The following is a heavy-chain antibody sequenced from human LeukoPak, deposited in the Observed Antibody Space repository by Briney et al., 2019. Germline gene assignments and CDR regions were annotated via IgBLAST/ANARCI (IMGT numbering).Heavy chain of an antibody. CDR1: GFTFSDYY. D-gene: IGHD6-19*01. J-gene: IGHJ4*02. CDR2: ISSSGSTI. Sequence: GGSLRLSCAASGFTFSDYYMSWIRQAPGKGLEWVSYISSSGSTIYYADSVKGRFTISRDNAKNSLYPQMDSLRAEDTAVYYCARDLSVAARFDYWGQGTLVTVSS. CDR3: ARDLSVAARFDY. V-gene: IGHV3-11*01.